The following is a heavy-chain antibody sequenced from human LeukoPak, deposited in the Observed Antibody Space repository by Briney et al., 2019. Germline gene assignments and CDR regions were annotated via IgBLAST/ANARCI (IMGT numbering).Heavy chain of an antibody. D-gene: IGHD3-22*01. CDR3: ARFQYRSGYYYFFDY. CDR1: GGSVSSGSYY. J-gene: IGHJ4*02. V-gene: IGHV4-61*03. Sequence: PSETLSLTCTVSGGSVSSGSYYWIWIRQSPGKGLEWIGFIYSSGSTNYNPSLKSRVTISVDTSKNHFSLNLTSVTAADTAVYYCARFQYRSGYYYFFDYWGQGTPVTVSS. CDR2: IYSSGST.